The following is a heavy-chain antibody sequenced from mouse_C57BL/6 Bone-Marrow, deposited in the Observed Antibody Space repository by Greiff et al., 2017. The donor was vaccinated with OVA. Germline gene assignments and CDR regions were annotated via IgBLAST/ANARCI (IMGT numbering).Heavy chain of an antibody. V-gene: IGHV1-19*01. J-gene: IGHJ4*01. CDR1: GYTFTDYY. CDR2: INPYNGGT. Sequence: EVQLQQSGPVLVKPGASVKMSCKASGYTFTDYYMNWVKQSHGKSLEWIGVINPYNGGTSSNQKFKGKATLTVDKSSSTAYMELNSLTSEDSAVYYCAGDGYYSVYAMDYWGQGTSVTVSS. CDR3: AGDGYYSVYAMDY. D-gene: IGHD2-3*01.